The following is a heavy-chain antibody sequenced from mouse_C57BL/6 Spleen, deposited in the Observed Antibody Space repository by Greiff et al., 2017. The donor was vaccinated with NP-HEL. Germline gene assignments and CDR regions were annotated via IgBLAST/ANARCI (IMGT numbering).Heavy chain of an antibody. Sequence: VQLQQSGPELVKPGASVKISCKASGYAFSSSWMNWVKQRPGKGLEWIGRIYPGDGDTNYNGKFKGKATLTADKSSSTAYMQLSSLTSEDSAVYFCARGYYGSRGSYFDYWGQGTTLTVSS. V-gene: IGHV1-82*01. CDR1: GYAFSSSW. CDR2: IYPGDGDT. CDR3: ARGYYGSRGSYFDY. J-gene: IGHJ2*01. D-gene: IGHD1-1*01.